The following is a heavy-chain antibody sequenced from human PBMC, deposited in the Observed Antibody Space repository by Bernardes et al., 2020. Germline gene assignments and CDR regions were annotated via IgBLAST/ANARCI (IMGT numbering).Heavy chain of an antibody. J-gene: IGHJ4*02. Sequence: GGSLRLSCAASGFTFSSYGMHWVRQAPGKGLEWVAVISYDGSNKYYADSVKGRFTISRDNSKNTLYLQMNSLRAEDTAVYYCANGNGVEYSGEYYFDYWGQGTLVTVSS. V-gene: IGHV3-30*18. CDR1: GFTFSSYG. CDR2: ISYDGSNK. D-gene: IGHD3-10*01. CDR3: ANGNGVEYSGEYYFDY.